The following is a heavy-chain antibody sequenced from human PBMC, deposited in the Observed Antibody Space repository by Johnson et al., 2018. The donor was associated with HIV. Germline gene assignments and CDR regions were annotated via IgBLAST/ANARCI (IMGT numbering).Heavy chain of an antibody. J-gene: IGHJ3*02. Sequence: QVQLVESGGGVVQPGGSLRLSCAASGFSFSDYYMSWIRQAPGKGLEWLSYISGGGSAIYYADSVKGRFPISRDNAKNSLYLQMNSLRAEDTAVYYCARDRLWFGESDAFDIWGQGTMVTVSS. CDR2: ISGGGSAI. D-gene: IGHD3-10*01. CDR1: GFSFSDYY. V-gene: IGHV3-11*04. CDR3: ARDRLWFGESDAFDI.